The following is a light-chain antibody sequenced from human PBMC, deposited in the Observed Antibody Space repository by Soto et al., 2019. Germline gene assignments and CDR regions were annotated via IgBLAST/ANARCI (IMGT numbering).Light chain of an antibody. V-gene: IGLV1-51*01. J-gene: IGLJ2*01. Sequence: QSVLTQPPSVSAAPGQTVTISCSGRGSNIGSNSVSWYQQVPGTAPKLLLYDNDNRPSGIPDRFFGSKSGTSATLGIAGLQTADEADYYCGTWESDLSVGVFGGGTQLTVL. CDR2: DND. CDR3: GTWESDLSVGV. CDR1: GSNIGSNS.